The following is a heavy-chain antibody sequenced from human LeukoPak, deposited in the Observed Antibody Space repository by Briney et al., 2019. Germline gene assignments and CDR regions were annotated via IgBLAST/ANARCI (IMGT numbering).Heavy chain of an antibody. CDR2: INPNSGNT. D-gene: IGHD2-2*01. CDR1: GYTFTSYD. V-gene: IGHV1-8*03. CDR3: ARVTVVVPPTQIWFDP. Sequence: ASVKVSFKASGYTFTSYDINWVRQATGQGLEWMGWINPNSGNTGYAQKFQGRVTITRNTSISTAYMELSSLRSEDTAVYYCARVTVVVPPTQIWFDPWGQGTLVTVSS. J-gene: IGHJ5*02.